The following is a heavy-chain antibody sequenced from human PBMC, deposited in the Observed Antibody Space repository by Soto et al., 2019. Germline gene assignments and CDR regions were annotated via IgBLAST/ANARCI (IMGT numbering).Heavy chain of an antibody. V-gene: IGHV4-30-4*01. CDR2: ISYSGST. CDR3: ATMGTPATGLYFFDY. CDR1: GGSISSGNYY. D-gene: IGHD2-15*01. Sequence: QVQLQESGPGLVKPSQTLSLTCTVSGGSISSGNYYWSWIRQPPGKGLGWIGFISYSGSTYYSTSLKRRVTISVDTSKGQFSLNLIFVTAADTSVYYCATMGTPATGLYFFDYWGQGSLVTVSS. J-gene: IGHJ4*02.